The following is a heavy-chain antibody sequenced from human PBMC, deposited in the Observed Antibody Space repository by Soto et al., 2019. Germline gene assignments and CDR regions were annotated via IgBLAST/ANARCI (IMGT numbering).Heavy chain of an antibody. D-gene: IGHD1-26*01. Sequence: QVQLQESGPGLVKPSETLSLTCTVSGGSISSYYWSWIRQPPGKGLEWIGYIYYSGSTNYNPSLKSRVTISVDTPKNQFSPKLSPVTAADTAVYYRAGNSLVGAIDYWGQATLVTVSS. CDR1: GGSISSYY. CDR3: AGNSLVGAIDY. J-gene: IGHJ4*02. CDR2: IYYSGST. V-gene: IGHV4-59*01.